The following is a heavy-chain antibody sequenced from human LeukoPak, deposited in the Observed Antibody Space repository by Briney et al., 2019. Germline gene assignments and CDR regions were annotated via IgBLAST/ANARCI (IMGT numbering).Heavy chain of an antibody. CDR1: GGSISTGDYY. CDR2: IYYSGST. J-gene: IGHJ5*02. D-gene: IGHD4-17*01. Sequence: SQTLSLTCTVSGGSISTGDYYWSWIRQPPGKGLEWIGYIYYSGSTYYNPSLKSRVTISVDTSKNQFSLKLSSVTAADTTVYYCARVSHDYGDYWFDPWGQGTLVTVSS. CDR3: ARVSHDYGDYWFDP. V-gene: IGHV4-30-4*01.